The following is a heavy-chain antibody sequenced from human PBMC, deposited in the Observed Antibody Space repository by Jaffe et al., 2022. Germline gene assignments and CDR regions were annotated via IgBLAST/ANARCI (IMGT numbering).Heavy chain of an antibody. CDR3: ARESPYYYGSGSYYFDY. CDR1: GFTFSSYW. CDR2: INSDGSST. Sequence: EVQLVESGGGLVQPGGSLRLSCAASGFTFSSYWMHWVRQAPGKGLVWVSRINSDGSSTSYADSVKGRFTISRDNAKNTLYLQMNSLRAEDTAVYYCARESPYYYGSGSYYFDYWGQGTLVTVSS. V-gene: IGHV3-74*01. J-gene: IGHJ4*02. D-gene: IGHD3-10*01.